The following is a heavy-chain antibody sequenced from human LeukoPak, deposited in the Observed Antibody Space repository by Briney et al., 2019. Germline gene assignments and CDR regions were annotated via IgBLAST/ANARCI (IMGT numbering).Heavy chain of an antibody. J-gene: IGHJ4*02. D-gene: IGHD4-17*01. CDR1: GGSFSGYY. CDR3: ASDDYCDYRAFDY. V-gene: IGHV4-34*01. CDR2: INHSGST. Sequence: PSETLSLTCAFYGGSFSGYYWSWIRQPPGKGLEWIGEINHSGSTNYNPSLKSRVTISVDTSKNQFSLKLSSVTAADTAVYYCASDDYCDYRAFDYWGQGTLVTVSS.